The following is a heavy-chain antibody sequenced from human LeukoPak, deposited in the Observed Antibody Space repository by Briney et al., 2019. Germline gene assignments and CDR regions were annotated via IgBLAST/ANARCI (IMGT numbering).Heavy chain of an antibody. V-gene: IGHV3-23*01. J-gene: IGHJ6*02. Sequence: GGSLRLSCAASGFTFSSYAMSWVRQAPGKGLEWVSAISGSGGSTYYADSVKGRFTISRDNSKNTLYLQMNSLRAEDTAVYYCARGITYYYYGMDVWGQGTTVTVSS. CDR2: ISGSGGST. D-gene: IGHD3-16*01. CDR3: ARGITYYYYGMDV. CDR1: GFTFSSYA.